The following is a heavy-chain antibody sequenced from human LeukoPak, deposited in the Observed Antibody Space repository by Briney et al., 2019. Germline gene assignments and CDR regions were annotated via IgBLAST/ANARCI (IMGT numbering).Heavy chain of an antibody. V-gene: IGHV3-23*01. D-gene: IGHD3-3*01. CDR3: AKDLGYYDFWSGYYLDY. CDR1: GFTFSSYA. CDR2: ISGSGGST. J-gene: IGHJ4*02. Sequence: GGSLRLSCAASGFTFSSYAMSWVRQAPGKGLEWVSGISGSGGSTYYADSVRGRFTISRDNSKNMLYLQMNSLRAEDTAVYYCAKDLGYYDFWSGYYLDYWGQGTLVTVSS.